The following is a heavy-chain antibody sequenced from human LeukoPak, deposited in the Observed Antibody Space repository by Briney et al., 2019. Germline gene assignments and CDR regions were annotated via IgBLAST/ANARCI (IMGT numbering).Heavy chain of an antibody. D-gene: IGHD3-10*01. CDR1: GFAFSVYA. Sequence: PGGSLRLSCAASGFAFSVYAMSWLRQAPGKGLEWVSGISGSGDSTYYADSVKGRFTISRDYSKNTLYLQMNSLRAEDTAVYYCAKASGVWFGESGFDYWGQGTLVTVSS. CDR3: AKASGVWFGESGFDY. V-gene: IGHV3-23*01. J-gene: IGHJ4*02. CDR2: ISGSGDST.